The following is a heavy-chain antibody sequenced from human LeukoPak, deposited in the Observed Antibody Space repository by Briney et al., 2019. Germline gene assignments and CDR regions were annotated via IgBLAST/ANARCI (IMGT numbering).Heavy chain of an antibody. V-gene: IGHV4-61*01. CDR3: ARGYGSESYYYPRYYYYGMDV. Sequence: KPSETLSLTCTVSGGSVSGGTYYWSWIRQPPGKGLEWIGYIYYGGSTNYNPSLESRVSMSVDTSKNQLSLKLSSVTAADTAVYYCARGYGSESYYYPRYYYYGMDVWGQGTTVTVSS. J-gene: IGHJ6*02. CDR1: GGSVSGGTYY. D-gene: IGHD3-10*01. CDR2: IYYGGST.